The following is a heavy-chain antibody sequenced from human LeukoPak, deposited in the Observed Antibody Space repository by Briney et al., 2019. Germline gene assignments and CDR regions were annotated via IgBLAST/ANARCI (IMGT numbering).Heavy chain of an antibody. J-gene: IGHJ4*02. V-gene: IGHV3-15*01. CDR1: GFIFSNAW. CDR3: TTYTVGATTSHFDY. Sequence: GESLRLSCAASGFIFSNAWMSWARQAPGKGLEWLGRIKSKTDGGTTDYAAPVKGRFTISRDDSKNTLYLQMISLKTEDTAVYYCTTYTVGATTSHFDYWGQGSLVTVSS. CDR2: IKSKTDGGTT. D-gene: IGHD1-26*01.